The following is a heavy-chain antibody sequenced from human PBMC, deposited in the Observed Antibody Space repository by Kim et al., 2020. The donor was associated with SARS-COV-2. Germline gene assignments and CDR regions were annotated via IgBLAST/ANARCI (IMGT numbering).Heavy chain of an antibody. D-gene: IGHD3-22*01. V-gene: IGHV4-31*03. CDR2: IYYSGST. CDR3: ARAPMIVVVIDAFDI. Sequence: SETLSLTCTVSGGSISSGGYYWSWIRQHPGKGLEWIGYIYYSGSTYYNPSLKSRVTISVDTSKNQFSLKLSSVTAADTAVYYCARAPMIVVVIDAFDIWGQGNIVPV. CDR1: GGSISSGGYY. J-gene: IGHJ3*02.